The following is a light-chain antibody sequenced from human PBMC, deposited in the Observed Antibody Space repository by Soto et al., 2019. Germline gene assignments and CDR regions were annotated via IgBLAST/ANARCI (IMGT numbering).Light chain of an antibody. Sequence: EIVLTQSPGTLSLSPGERATLSCRASQSVRSSYVAWYQQKPGQAPSLLIYGPSIRAAGIPDRFSGSGSGTDFTLTISRLESEDFAVYYCQQYGDPPYTFGQGTKLEIK. CDR3: QQYGDPPYT. CDR2: GPS. J-gene: IGKJ2*01. CDR1: QSVRSSY. V-gene: IGKV3-20*01.